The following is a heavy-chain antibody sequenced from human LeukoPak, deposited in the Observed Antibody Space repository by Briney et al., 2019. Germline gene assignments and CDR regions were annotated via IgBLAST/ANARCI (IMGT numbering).Heavy chain of an antibody. Sequence: GGSLRLSCAASGFTFSSYAMSWVRQAPGKGLEWVSAIRGSGGSTYYADSVKGRFTISRDNSKNTLYLQMNSLRAEDTAVYYCAKAKYSSGWYSYWGQGTLVTVSS. CDR2: IRGSGGST. CDR3: AKAKYSSGWYSY. J-gene: IGHJ4*02. CDR1: GFTFSSYA. V-gene: IGHV3-23*01. D-gene: IGHD6-19*01.